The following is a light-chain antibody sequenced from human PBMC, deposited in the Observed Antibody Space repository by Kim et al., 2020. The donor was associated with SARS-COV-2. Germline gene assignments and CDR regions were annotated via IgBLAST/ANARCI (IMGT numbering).Light chain of an antibody. V-gene: IGKV3-15*01. CDR2: GAS. Sequence: DTLMTQSPGTLSVSPGERATLSCRASQSISSNLAWYQQQPGQAPRLLIYGASTSATGVPAWFSGSGSGTEFTLTVSSLPSEDFAVYYYQQYNKRPTFGGGTKVEIK. CDR3: QQYNKRPT. J-gene: IGKJ4*01. CDR1: QSISSN.